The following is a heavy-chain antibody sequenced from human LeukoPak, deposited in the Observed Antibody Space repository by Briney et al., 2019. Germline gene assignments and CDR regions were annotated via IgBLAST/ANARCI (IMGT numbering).Heavy chain of an antibody. Sequence: PSETLSLTCTVSGGSISSHYWSWIRQPPGKGLEWIGYIYYSGSTNYNPSLKSRVTISVDTSKNQFSLKLSSVTAADTAVYYCARGGYDYVWGSYRQDKTYYFDYWGQGTLVTVSS. D-gene: IGHD3-16*02. CDR3: ARGGYDYVWGSYRQDKTYYFDY. V-gene: IGHV4-59*11. J-gene: IGHJ4*02. CDR1: GGSISSHY. CDR2: IYYSGST.